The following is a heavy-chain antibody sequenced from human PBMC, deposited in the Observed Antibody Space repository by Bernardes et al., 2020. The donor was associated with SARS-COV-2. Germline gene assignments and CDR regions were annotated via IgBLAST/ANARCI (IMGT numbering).Heavy chain of an antibody. D-gene: IGHD3-16*01. CDR2: IYTSGST. CDR1: GGSISSYY. Sequence: SETLSLTCTVSGGSISSYYWSWIRQPAGKGLEWIGRIYTSGSTNYNPSLKSRVTMSVDTSKNQFSLKLSSVTAADTAVYYCARGLAWGLGYYMDVWGKGTTVTVSS. J-gene: IGHJ6*03. V-gene: IGHV4-4*07. CDR3: ARGLAWGLGYYMDV.